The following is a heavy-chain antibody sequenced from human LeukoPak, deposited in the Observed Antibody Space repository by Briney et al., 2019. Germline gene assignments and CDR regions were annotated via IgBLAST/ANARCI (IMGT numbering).Heavy chain of an antibody. D-gene: IGHD2-15*01. Sequence: SETLSLTCTVSGGSISSSSYYWGWIRQPPGKGLEWIGSIYYSGSTYYNPSLKSRVTITVDTSKNQFSLKLSSVTAADTAVYYCARRYCSGGSCYSDNWFDPWGQGTLVTVSS. CDR2: IYYSGST. V-gene: IGHV4-39*01. J-gene: IGHJ5*02. CDR3: ARRYCSGGSCYSDNWFDP. CDR1: GGSISSSSYY.